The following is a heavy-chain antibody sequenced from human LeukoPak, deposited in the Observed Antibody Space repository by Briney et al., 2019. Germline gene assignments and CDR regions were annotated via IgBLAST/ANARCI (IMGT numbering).Heavy chain of an antibody. CDR2: INSDGSVT. D-gene: IGHD1-26*01. V-gene: IGHV3-74*01. J-gene: IGHJ4*02. Sequence: PGGSLRLSCAASGITVSSYWMHWARQAPGKGLVWVSRINSDGSVTNYADSVEGRFTISRDNAKNTLYLQMNDLRAEDTAVYYCVTDRYSDSAFGDWGQGTLVTVSS. CDR3: VTDRYSDSAFGD. CDR1: GITVSSYW.